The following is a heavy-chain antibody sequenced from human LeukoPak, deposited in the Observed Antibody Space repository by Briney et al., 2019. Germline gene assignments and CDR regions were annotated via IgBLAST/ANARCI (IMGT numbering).Heavy chain of an antibody. V-gene: IGHV4-61*02. Sequence: SETLSLTCTVSGGSINSGSYYWSWIRQPAGKGLEWIGRISTSGSTNYNPSLKSRVTMSVDTSKNQFSLKLSSVTAADTAVYYCARGYSSSWYDYYYYYYYMDVWGKGTTVTVSS. D-gene: IGHD6-13*01. CDR2: ISTSGST. J-gene: IGHJ6*03. CDR1: GGSINSGSYY. CDR3: ARGYSSSWYDYYYYYYYMDV.